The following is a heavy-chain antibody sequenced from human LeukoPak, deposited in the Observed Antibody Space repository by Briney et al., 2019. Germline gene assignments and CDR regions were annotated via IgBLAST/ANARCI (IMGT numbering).Heavy chain of an antibody. CDR3: ARGGIVVPYLDY. V-gene: IGHV4-38-2*02. D-gene: IGHD3-22*01. J-gene: IGHJ4*02. Sequence: SETLSPTCSVSGYSISSGYYWSWIRQPPGKGLEWIGEINHSGSTNYNPSLKSRVTISVDTSKNQFSLKLSSVTAADTAVYYCARGGIVVPYLDYWGQGTLVTVSS. CDR1: GYSISSGYY. CDR2: INHSGST.